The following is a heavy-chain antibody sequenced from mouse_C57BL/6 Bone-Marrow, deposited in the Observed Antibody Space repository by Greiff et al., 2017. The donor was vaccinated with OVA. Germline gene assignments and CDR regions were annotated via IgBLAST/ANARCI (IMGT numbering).Heavy chain of an antibody. CDR3: ARQYYGSSYCAMDY. D-gene: IGHD1-1*01. CDR1: GFTFSDYY. V-gene: IGHV5-12*01. Sequence: EVKLVESGGGLVQPGGSLKLSCAASGFTFSDYYMYWVRQTPEKRLEWVAYISNGGGSTYYPDTVKGRFTISRDNAKNTLYLQMSRLKSEDTAMYYCARQYYGSSYCAMDYWGQGTSVTVSS. J-gene: IGHJ4*01. CDR2: ISNGGGST.